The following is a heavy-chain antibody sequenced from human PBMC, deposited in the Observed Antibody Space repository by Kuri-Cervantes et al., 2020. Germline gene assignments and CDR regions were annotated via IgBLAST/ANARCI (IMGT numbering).Heavy chain of an antibody. D-gene: IGHD4-17*01. CDR1: GLTFSVYW. Sequence: GGSLRLSCAASGLTFSVYWMSWVRQAPGKGLEWVANIRHDESEKYYVDSVKGRFTISRDNAKNSLYLQMNSLRAEDTAIYYCARWNGVTTYFDYWGQGTLVTVSS. CDR2: IRHDESEK. V-gene: IGHV3-7*01. CDR3: ARWNGVTTYFDY. J-gene: IGHJ4*02.